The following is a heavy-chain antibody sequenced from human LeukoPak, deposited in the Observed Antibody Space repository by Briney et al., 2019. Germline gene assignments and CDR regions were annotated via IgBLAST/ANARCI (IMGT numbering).Heavy chain of an antibody. CDR3: ARDSSGWPRDAFDM. Sequence: SETLSLTCTVSGGSLSSGDYYWSWIRQPPGPGLEWIGYLYYSGSTYYNPSLKSRVTISVDTSKNQFSLKLSSVTASGTAVYYCARDSSGWPRDAFDMWGQGTMVTVSS. CDR2: LYYSGST. CDR1: GGSLSSGDYY. V-gene: IGHV4-30-4*08. D-gene: IGHD6-19*01. J-gene: IGHJ3*02.